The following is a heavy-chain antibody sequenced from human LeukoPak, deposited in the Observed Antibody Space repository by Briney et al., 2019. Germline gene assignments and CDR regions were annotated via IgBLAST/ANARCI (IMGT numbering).Heavy chain of an antibody. CDR3: SRYFWSAGIFDY. J-gene: IGHJ4*02. CDR1: GDSVSSHSAA. V-gene: IGHV6-1*01. CDR2: TYYRSKWYN. Sequence: SQTLSLTCAISGDSVSSHSAAWNWIRQSPSRGLEWLGRTYYRSKWYNDYAVSVKSRITINPDTSKNQFSLQLNSVTPEDTAVYYCSRYFWSAGIFDYWGQGTLVTVSS. D-gene: IGHD3-3*01.